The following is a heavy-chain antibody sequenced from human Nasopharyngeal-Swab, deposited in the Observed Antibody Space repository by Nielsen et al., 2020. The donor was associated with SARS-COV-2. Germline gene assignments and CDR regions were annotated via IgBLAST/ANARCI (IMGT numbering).Heavy chain of an antibody. Sequence: ETLSLTCAASGFTFSSYAMSWVRQAPGKGLEWVSAISGGGGTTYYADSVKGRFTISRDNSKNTLYLQMNSLRAEDTAVYYCARLGLRYSADAFDIWGQGTMVTVSS. J-gene: IGHJ3*02. CDR3: ARLGLRYSADAFDI. V-gene: IGHV3-23*01. D-gene: IGHD3-9*01. CDR1: GFTFSSYA. CDR2: ISGGGGTT.